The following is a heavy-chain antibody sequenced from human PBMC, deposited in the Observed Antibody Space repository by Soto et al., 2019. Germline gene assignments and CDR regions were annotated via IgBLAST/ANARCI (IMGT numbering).Heavy chain of an antibody. J-gene: IGHJ6*02. CDR3: ARSYDVRGYHPNYYYGMEV. CDR1: GYSISIGYH. D-gene: IGHD3-22*01. V-gene: IGHV4-38-2*01. CDR2: IYDSGST. Sequence: PSETLSLTCAVSGYSISIGYHCGWIRQPPGKGLEWIGTIYDSGSTYLSPSLKSRVTISTDSSKNQFSLKLTSVTAADTAVYYCARSYDVRGYHPNYYYGMEVWGQGTTVTVSS.